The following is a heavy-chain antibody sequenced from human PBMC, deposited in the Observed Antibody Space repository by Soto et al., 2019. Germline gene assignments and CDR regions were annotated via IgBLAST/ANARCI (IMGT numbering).Heavy chain of an antibody. CDR2: IYYSGST. CDR3: ARVPLERTIFGVVIPFDP. V-gene: IGHV4-30-4*01. J-gene: IGHJ5*02. D-gene: IGHD3-3*01. Sequence: SETLSLTCTVSGGSISSGDYYWSWIRQPPGKGLEWIGYIYYSGSTYYNPSLKSRVTISVDTSRNQFSLKLSSVTAADTAVYYCARVPLERTIFGVVIPFDPWGQGTLVTVSS. CDR1: GGSISSGDYY.